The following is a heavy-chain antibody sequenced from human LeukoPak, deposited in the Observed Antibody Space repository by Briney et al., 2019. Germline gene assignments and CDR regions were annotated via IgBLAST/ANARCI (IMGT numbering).Heavy chain of an antibody. D-gene: IGHD1-1*01. J-gene: IGHJ4*02. CDR2: LYSDGNT. Sequence: GGSLRHSRPAAGETVTTTGIEASGQAPGKGLEWVSVLYSDGNTKYADSVQGRCTMSRDNPKKTLYLEMTSLSPDDTAVYCCASRVERVAAHPLPYWGQGTLVTVSS. CDR1: GETVTTTG. V-gene: IGHV3-53*01. CDR3: ASRVERVAAHPLPY.